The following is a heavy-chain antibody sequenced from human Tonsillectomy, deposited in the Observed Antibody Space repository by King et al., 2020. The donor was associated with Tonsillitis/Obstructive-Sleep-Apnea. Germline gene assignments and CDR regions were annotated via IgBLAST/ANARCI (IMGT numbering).Heavy chain of an antibody. Sequence: VPLVESGGGVVRPGGSLRLSCAASGFTFDDYGMSWVRQAPGKGLEWVSAINWSGGSTDYADSVKGRFTISRDNAKNSLYLQMNSLRAEDTAFYYCAKTLGLCSTTTCSPFEYWGQGTLVTVSS. V-gene: IGHV3-20*04. CDR3: AKTLGLCSTTTCSPFEY. CDR2: INWSGGST. J-gene: IGHJ4*02. CDR1: GFTFDDYG. D-gene: IGHD2-2*01.